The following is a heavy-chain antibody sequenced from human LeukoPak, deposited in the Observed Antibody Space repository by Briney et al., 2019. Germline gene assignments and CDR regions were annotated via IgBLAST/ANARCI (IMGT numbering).Heavy chain of an antibody. Sequence: GGSLRLSCAASGFTFSSYWMHWVRQVPGKGLVWVSQINTDGSNTNYADSVKGRFTISRDNAKNTLYLQMNTLRAEDTAVYYCAREWDSAGAFDIWGQGTMVTVSS. D-gene: IGHD6-25*01. CDR2: INTDGSNT. V-gene: IGHV3-74*01. J-gene: IGHJ3*02. CDR1: GFTFSSYW. CDR3: AREWDSAGAFDI.